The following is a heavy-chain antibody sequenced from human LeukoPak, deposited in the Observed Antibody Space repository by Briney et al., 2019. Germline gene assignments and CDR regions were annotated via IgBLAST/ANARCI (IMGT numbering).Heavy chain of an antibody. D-gene: IGHD3-22*01. V-gene: IGHV1-2*06. J-gene: IGHJ6*03. CDR2: INPNSGGT. CDR1: GYTFTGYY. Sequence: ASVKVSCKASGYTFTGYYMHWVRQAPGQGLEWMGRINPNSGGTNYAQKFQGRVTMTRDTSISTAYMELSRLRSDDTAVYYCARAYCYESKGYYYYMDVWGIGTTVTVSS. CDR3: ARAYCYESKGYYYYMDV.